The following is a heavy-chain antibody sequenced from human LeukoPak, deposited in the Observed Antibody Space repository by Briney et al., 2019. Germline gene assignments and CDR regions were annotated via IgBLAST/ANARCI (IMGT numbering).Heavy chain of an antibody. CDR2: FYRGGDI. CDR1: GFTVSTNY. CDR3: ARGDGYNYFIH. D-gene: IGHD5-24*01. J-gene: IGHJ4*02. Sequence: PGGSLRLSCAASGFTVSTNYMSWVRQAPGKGLEWVSVFYRGGDIYYADSVRGRFTISRDISKNTVDLQMNSLRAEDTALYYCARGDGYNYFIHWGQETLVTVSS. V-gene: IGHV3-66*01.